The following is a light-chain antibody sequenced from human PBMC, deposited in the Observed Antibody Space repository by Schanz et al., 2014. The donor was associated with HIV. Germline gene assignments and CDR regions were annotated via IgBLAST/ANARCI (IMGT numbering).Light chain of an antibody. CDR2: GAS. Sequence: EIVLTQSPGTLSVSPGERATLSCRASQTVSNNLAWYQQKPGQAPRLLIYGASTRATGIPARFSGSGSGTEFTLTISRVEPEDFAVYYCQHYGGSFGPGTKVDSK. J-gene: IGKJ3*01. V-gene: IGKV3-20*01. CDR1: QTVSNN. CDR3: QHYGGS.